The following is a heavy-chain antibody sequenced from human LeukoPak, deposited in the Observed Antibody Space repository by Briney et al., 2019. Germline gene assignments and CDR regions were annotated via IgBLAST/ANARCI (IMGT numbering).Heavy chain of an antibody. CDR3: ARDDARYYDSSGYPYNAFDI. CDR1: GYTFAGYY. CDR2: INPTGGST. V-gene: IGHV1-46*01. J-gene: IGHJ3*02. Sequence: ASVRVSCKASGYTFAGYYIYWVRQAPGQGLEWMGIINPTGGSTSYAQKFQGRVTMTRDTSTSTVYMELSSLRSEDTALYYCARDDARYYDSSGYPYNAFDIWGQGTMVTVSS. D-gene: IGHD3-22*01.